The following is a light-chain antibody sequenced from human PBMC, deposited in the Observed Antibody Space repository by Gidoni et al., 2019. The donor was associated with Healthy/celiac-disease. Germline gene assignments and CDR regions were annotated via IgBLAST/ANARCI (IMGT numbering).Light chain of an antibody. CDR2: KAS. Sequence: DIQMTQSPSTLSASVGDRVTIPCRASQSISSWLAWYQQKPGKAPKLLIYKASSLESGVPSRFSGSGSGTEFTLTISSLQPDDFATYYCQQYNSYSPFFGQGTKLEIK. CDR1: QSISSW. V-gene: IGKV1-5*03. CDR3: QQYNSYSPF. J-gene: IGKJ2*01.